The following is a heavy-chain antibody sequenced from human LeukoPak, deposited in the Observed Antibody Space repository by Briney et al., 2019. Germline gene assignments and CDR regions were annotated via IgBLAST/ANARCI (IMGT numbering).Heavy chain of an antibody. Sequence: SETLSLPCAVYGGSFSGYYWSWIRQPPGKGLEWIGEINHSGSTNYNPSLKSRVTISVDTSKNQFSLKLSSVTAADTAVYYCARARSSSSSYYYYYGMDVWGQGTTVTVSS. CDR2: INHSGST. D-gene: IGHD6-6*01. CDR3: ARARSSSSSYYYYYGMDV. CDR1: GGSFSGYY. V-gene: IGHV4-34*01. J-gene: IGHJ6*02.